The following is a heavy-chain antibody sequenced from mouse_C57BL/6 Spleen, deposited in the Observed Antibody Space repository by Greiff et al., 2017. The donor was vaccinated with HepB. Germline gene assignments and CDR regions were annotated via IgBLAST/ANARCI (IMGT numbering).Heavy chain of an antibody. CDR2: IRNKANGYTT. CDR3: ARYRGYDYDGWFAY. Sequence: EVQGVESGGGLVQPGGSLSLSCAASGFTFTDYYMSWVRQPPGKALEWLGFIRNKANGYTTEYSASVKGRFTISRDNSQSILYLQMNALRAEDSATYYCARYRGYDYDGWFAYWGQGTLVTVSA. V-gene: IGHV7-3*01. J-gene: IGHJ3*01. D-gene: IGHD2-4*01. CDR1: GFTFTDYY.